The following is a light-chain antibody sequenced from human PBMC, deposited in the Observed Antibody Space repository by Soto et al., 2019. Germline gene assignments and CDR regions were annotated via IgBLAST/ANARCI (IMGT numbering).Light chain of an antibody. CDR3: QTWVSGIVV. V-gene: IGLV4-69*01. Sequence: QSVLTQSPSASASLGASVKLTCTLSSGHSSYAIAWHQQQPEKGPRYLMKLNSDGSHSKGDGIPDRFSGSSSGAERHLTISSLQSEDEADYYCQTWVSGIVVFGGGTKLTVL. CDR1: SGHSSYA. J-gene: IGLJ2*01. CDR2: LNSDGSH.